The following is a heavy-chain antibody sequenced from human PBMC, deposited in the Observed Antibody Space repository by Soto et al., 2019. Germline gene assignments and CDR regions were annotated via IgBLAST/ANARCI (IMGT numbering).Heavy chain of an antibody. D-gene: IGHD3-22*01. CDR2: ISQDGSNEGKK. CDR1: GFTFSTYA. Sequence: QVQLVESGGGVVQPGRSLRLSCAASGFTFSTYAMHWVRQAPGKGLEWGAVISQDGSNEGKKYYADSVKGRFTISRDNSKNTRFLQINSLRAEDTAVYYCARVNYYDSSALGYWGQGTLVTVSS. V-gene: IGHV3-30-3*01. J-gene: IGHJ4*02. CDR3: ARVNYYDSSALGY.